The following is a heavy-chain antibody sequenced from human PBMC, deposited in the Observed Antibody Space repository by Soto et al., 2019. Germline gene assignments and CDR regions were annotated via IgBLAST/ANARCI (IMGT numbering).Heavy chain of an antibody. CDR3: VLDQTS. CDR1: GFTVSNNY. J-gene: IGHJ5*02. Sequence: EVQLVESGGDLVQPGGSLRLSCAASGFTVSNNYMSWVRQAPGKGVEWISPIVNGGATYYTDSVKGRFTISRDNAKNTLYLQMNNLRAEDTAVYYCVLDQTSWGPGTLVSVSS. V-gene: IGHV3-66*01. CDR2: IVNGGAT. D-gene: IGHD3-3*02.